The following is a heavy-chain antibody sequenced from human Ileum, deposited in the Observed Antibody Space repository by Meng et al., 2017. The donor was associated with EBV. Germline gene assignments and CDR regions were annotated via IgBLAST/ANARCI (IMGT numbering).Heavy chain of an antibody. J-gene: IGHJ4*02. Sequence: QLQLQESGPELLNPSDTLSLTCAVSGYSISTTNWWGWIRQPPGKGLEWIGHIYYSGTTYNNPSLKSRVTMSIDPSKNQFSLKLSSVTAVDTAVYYCARNSESGSYIDYWGLGTLVTVSS. D-gene: IGHD1-26*01. V-gene: IGHV4-28*01. CDR3: ARNSESGSYIDY. CDR2: IYYSGTT. CDR1: GYSISTTNW.